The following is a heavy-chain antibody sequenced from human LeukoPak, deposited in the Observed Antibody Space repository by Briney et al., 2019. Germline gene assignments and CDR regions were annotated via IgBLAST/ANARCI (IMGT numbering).Heavy chain of an antibody. Sequence: PGGSLRLSCAASGFTFDDYAMHWVSQTPGKGLEWVSLISGDGGSTYFADSVKGRFTVSRDNSKNSLYLQMNSLRPEDTALYYCAKVPSSASGWYRFDYWGQGTLVTVSS. CDR1: GFTFDDYA. J-gene: IGHJ4*02. V-gene: IGHV3-43*02. CDR3: AKVPSSASGWYRFDY. D-gene: IGHD6-19*01. CDR2: ISGDGGST.